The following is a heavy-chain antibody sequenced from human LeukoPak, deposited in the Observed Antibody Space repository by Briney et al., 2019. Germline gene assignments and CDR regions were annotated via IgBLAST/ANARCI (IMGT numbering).Heavy chain of an antibody. Sequence: SETLSLTCAVYGGSFSGYYWSWIRQPPGKGLEWIGEINHSGCTNYNPSLKSRVTISVDTSKNQFSLKLSSVTAADTAVYYCVRGYSYGRPLDYWGQGTLVTVSS. CDR2: INHSGCT. V-gene: IGHV4-34*01. J-gene: IGHJ4*02. CDR1: GGSFSGYY. D-gene: IGHD5-18*01. CDR3: VRGYSYGRPLDY.